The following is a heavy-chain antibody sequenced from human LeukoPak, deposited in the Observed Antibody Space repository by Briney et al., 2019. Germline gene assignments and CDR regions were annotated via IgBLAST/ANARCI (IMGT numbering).Heavy chain of an antibody. CDR3: ARGLRFLVV. CDR2: INHSGST. J-gene: IGHJ6*02. V-gene: IGHV4-39*07. CDR1: GGSIGTNSHY. D-gene: IGHD3-3*01. Sequence: SETLFLTCTVSGGSIGTNSHYWGWIRQLPGKGLEWIGEINHSGSTNYNPSLKSRVTISVDTSKNQFSLRLSFVTAADTAVYYCARGLRFLVVWGQGTTVTVSS.